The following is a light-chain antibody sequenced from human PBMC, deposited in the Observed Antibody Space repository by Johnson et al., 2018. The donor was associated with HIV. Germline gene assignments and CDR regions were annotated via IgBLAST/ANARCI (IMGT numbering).Light chain of an antibody. CDR1: SSNIGNNY. Sequence: QSVLTQPPSVSAAPGQKVTISCSGSSSNIGNNYVSWYQQLPGTAPKLLIYYNNKRPSGIPDRFSGSKSGTSATLGITGLQTGDEADYYCGTWDNSLSAVVFGSGTKVTVL. CDR3: GTWDNSLSAVV. CDR2: YNN. J-gene: IGLJ1*01. V-gene: IGLV1-51*01.